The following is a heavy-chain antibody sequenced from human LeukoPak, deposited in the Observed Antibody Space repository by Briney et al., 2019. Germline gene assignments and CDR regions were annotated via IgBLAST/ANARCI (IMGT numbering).Heavy chain of an antibody. CDR1: GDLIINHY. CDR3: AKNGGSAGTTFDA. D-gene: IGHD1-1*01. V-gene: IGHV4-59*11. Sequence: SETLSLTCSVSGDLIINHYWSWIRQSPGKGLEWIGYSHYSGTTNYNPSLKSRVTISVDTSKNDFSLRLSSVTAADTAFYYCAKNGGSAGTTFDAWGQGTLVTVSS. J-gene: IGHJ5*02. CDR2: SHYSGTT.